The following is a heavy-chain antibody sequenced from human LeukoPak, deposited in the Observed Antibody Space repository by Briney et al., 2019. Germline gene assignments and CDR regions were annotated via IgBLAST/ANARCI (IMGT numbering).Heavy chain of an antibody. J-gene: IGHJ4*02. CDR2: LSGSGDST. Sequence: GGSLRLSRAASGFTFSNYAMNWVRPAPGKGLEGVSDLSGSGDSTFLEDSVKGRFTISRDNSKNTVYLQMDSLRAEDTALYYCAKGASEWFTTPSAFFHYWGKVALVTVSS. D-gene: IGHD3-3*01. CDR3: AKGASEWFTTPSAFFHY. CDR1: GFTFSNYA. V-gene: IGHV3-23*01.